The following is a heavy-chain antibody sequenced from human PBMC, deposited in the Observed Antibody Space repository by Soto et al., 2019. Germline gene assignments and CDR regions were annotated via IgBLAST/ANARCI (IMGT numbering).Heavy chain of an antibody. CDR3: GRDDYGIFPY. Sequence: QVQLVQSGTEVKKPGASVKVSCQASGYSISAYYIHWVRQAPGQGLEWMGWIDPTNGGTVSAQKFQGSLTMTGDTSISTVYLDLSGLTSDDTALYYCGRDDYGIFPYWGQGSLVTVSS. J-gene: IGHJ4*02. CDR1: GYSISAYY. D-gene: IGHD3-10*01. V-gene: IGHV1-2*02. CDR2: IDPTNGGT.